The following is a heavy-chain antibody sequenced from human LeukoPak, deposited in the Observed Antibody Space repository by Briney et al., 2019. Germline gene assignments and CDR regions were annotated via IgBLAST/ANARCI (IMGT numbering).Heavy chain of an antibody. V-gene: IGHV3-15*01. J-gene: IGHJ6*04. Sequence: GGSLRLSCAASGFTFINAWMAWVRQAPGKGLEWVGRIKAKAHGGTIEYAAPVKGRFTISRDDSKNTLYLQMNSLRAEDTAVYYCASPTGFLNVWGKGTTVTVSS. CDR1: GFTFINAW. CDR2: IKAKAHGGTI. CDR3: ASPTGFLNV. D-gene: IGHD4-11*01.